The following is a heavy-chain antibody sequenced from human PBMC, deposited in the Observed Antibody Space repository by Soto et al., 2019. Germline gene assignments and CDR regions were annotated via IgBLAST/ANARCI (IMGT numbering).Heavy chain of an antibody. J-gene: IGHJ6*03. CDR2: INHSGST. D-gene: IGHD2-2*01. CDR3: ARVRVVPAAIGYRTYYYYYMDV. Sequence: QVQLQQWGAGLLKPSETLSLTCAVYGGSFSGYYWSWIRQPPGKGLEWIGEINHSGSTNYNPSLKSRVTISVDTPKNQFSLKLSSVTAADTAVYYCARVRVVPAAIGYRTYYYYYMDVWGKGTTVTVSS. V-gene: IGHV4-34*01. CDR1: GGSFSGYY.